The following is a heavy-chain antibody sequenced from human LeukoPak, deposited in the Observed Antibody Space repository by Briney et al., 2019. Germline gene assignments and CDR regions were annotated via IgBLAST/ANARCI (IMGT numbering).Heavy chain of an antibody. J-gene: IGHJ4*02. D-gene: IGHD3-10*02. Sequence: SETLSLTCTVSGGSISSGGYYWSWIRQHPGKGLEWIGYTYYSGSTYYNPSLKSRVTISVDTSKNQFSLKLSSVTAADTAVYYCARVLFGELSYFDYWGQGTLVTVSS. CDR1: GGSISSGGYY. CDR3: ARVLFGELSYFDY. V-gene: IGHV4-31*03. CDR2: TYYSGST.